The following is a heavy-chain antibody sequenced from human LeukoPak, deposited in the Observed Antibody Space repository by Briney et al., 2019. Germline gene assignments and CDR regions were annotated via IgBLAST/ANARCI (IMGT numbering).Heavy chain of an antibody. CDR3: AKDIGRFGEFHDY. CDR1: GFTFSSYG. V-gene: IGHV3-30*18. J-gene: IGHJ4*02. CDR2: ISYDGSNK. D-gene: IGHD3-10*01. Sequence: GGSLRLSCAASGFTFSSYGMHWVRQAPGKGLEWVAVISYDGSNKYYADSVKGRFTISRDNSKNTLYLQMNSLRAEDTAVYYCAKDIGRFGEFHDYWGQGTLVTVSS.